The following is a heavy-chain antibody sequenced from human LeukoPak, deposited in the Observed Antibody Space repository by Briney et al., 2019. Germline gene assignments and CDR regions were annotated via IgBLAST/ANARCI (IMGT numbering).Heavy chain of an antibody. CDR3: SVRGLVVAAAPQSVEFIYL. CDR2: INPSGGST. J-gene: IGHJ2*01. CDR1: GYTFTSYY. D-gene: IGHD2-2*01. Sequence: GASVKVSCKASGYTFTSYYMHRVRQAPGQGLEWMGIINPSGGSTSYAQKFQGRVTMTRDTSTRTVYMELSSLTSEDTAVYHCSVRGLVVAAAPQSVEFIYLGGRGTLVTVSS. V-gene: IGHV1-46*01.